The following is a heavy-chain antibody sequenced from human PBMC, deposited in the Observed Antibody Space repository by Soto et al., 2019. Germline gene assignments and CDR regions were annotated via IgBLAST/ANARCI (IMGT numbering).Heavy chain of an antibody. D-gene: IGHD2-15*01. CDR1: GGTFSSYT. Sequence: ASVKVSCKASGGTFSSYTISWVRQAPGQGLEWMGRIIPILGIANYAQKFQGRVTITADKSTSTAYMELSSLRSEDTAVYYCARGVCSGGSCHYYYYYYMDVWGKGTTVTVSS. CDR2: IIPILGIA. V-gene: IGHV1-69*02. J-gene: IGHJ6*03. CDR3: ARGVCSGGSCHYYYYYYMDV.